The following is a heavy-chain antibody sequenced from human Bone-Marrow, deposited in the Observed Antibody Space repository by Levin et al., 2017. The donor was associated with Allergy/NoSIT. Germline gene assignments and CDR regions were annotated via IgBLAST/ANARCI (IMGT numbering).Heavy chain of an antibody. Sequence: LSLTCGASGFSFSNYEMNWVRQAPGKGLEWVSYISRSGDKIYYTDSVKGRFSVSRDNARNSVYLQMDSLSAEDTAVYYCARLPDSSGWSMDYWGQGTLVTVSS. V-gene: IGHV3-48*03. CDR1: GFSFSNYE. J-gene: IGHJ4*02. CDR3: ARLPDSSGWSMDY. D-gene: IGHD6-19*01. CDR2: ISRSGDKI.